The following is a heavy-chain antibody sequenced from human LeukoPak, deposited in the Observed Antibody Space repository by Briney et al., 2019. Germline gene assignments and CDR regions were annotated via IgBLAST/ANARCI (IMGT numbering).Heavy chain of an antibody. CDR1: GYTFTSYG. CDR2: ISAYNGNT. CDR3: ARAINRIAAAAMGY. J-gene: IGHJ4*02. V-gene: IGHV1-18*01. Sequence: ASVKASCKASGYTFTSYGISWVRQAPGQGLEWMGWISAYNGNTNYAQKLQGRVTMTTDTSTSTAYMELRSLRSDDTAVYYCARAINRIAAAAMGYWGQGTLVTVSS. D-gene: IGHD6-13*01.